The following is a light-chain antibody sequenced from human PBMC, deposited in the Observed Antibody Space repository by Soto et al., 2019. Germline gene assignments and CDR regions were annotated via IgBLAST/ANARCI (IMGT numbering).Light chain of an antibody. J-gene: IGLJ1*01. CDR3: CSYAGTYSSFV. V-gene: IGLV2-14*01. CDR2: EVS. Sequence: QSVLTQPASVSGSPGQSITISCTGTSSDVGGYNYVSWYQQHPGKAPKLMIYEVSNRPSGVSNRFSGSKSGNTASLTISGLLAEDEADYYCCSYAGTYSSFVFGSGTKVTVL. CDR1: SSDVGGYNY.